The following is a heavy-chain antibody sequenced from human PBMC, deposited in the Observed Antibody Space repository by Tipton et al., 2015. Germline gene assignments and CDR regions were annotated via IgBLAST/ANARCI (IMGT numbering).Heavy chain of an antibody. CDR1: GYSISRGYY. CDR2: VHYSGST. Sequence: TLSLTCGVAGYSISRGYYWGWIRQPPGKGLEWIGSVHYSGSTYYNPSLKSRVTISVDTSKNQFSLKLSSVTAADTAVYYCARRFSHSSSWTFDYWGQGTLVTISS. J-gene: IGHJ4*02. D-gene: IGHD6-13*01. V-gene: IGHV4-38-2*01. CDR3: ARRFSHSSSWTFDY.